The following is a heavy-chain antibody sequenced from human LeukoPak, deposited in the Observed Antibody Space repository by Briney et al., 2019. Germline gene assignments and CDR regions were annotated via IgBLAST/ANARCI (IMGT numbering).Heavy chain of an antibody. J-gene: IGHJ2*01. CDR1: GGSISSSSSC. CDR3: ARAPVISVAGTKYFDL. Sequence: SETLSLTCTVSGGSISSSSSCWGWIRQAPGKGLEWIVSIYYSGSTYYNPSLKSRVTISVDTSKNQFSLKLSSVTAADTAVYYCARAPVISVAGTKYFDLWGRGTLVTVSS. V-gene: IGHV4-39*01. D-gene: IGHD6-19*01. CDR2: IYYSGST.